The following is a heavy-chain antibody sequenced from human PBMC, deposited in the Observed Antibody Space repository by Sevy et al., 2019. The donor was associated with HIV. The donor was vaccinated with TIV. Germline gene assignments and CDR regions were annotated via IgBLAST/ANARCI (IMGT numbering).Heavy chain of an antibody. J-gene: IGHJ5*02. Sequence: GGSLRLSCSASGFNISPYSLHWIRQSPGKGLQWLAVISKDGKNQHFADFVGGRFSLSRDNSRNTFHLQMNNLRPEDTAVYFCAKQGYYYYAPSHSADWFDPWGQGTLVSVSS. CDR3: AKQGYYYYAPSHSADWFDP. V-gene: IGHV3-30-3*02. D-gene: IGHD3-10*01. CDR1: GFNISPYS. CDR2: ISKDGKNQ.